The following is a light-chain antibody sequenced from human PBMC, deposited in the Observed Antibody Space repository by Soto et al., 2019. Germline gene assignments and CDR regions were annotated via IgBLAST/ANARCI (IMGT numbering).Light chain of an antibody. Sequence: QSALTQPPSASGSPGQSVTISCTGTSSDVGGYNYVSWYQQHPGKAPKLMIYEVSKRPSGVPDRFSGSKSGNTASLTVSGLQAEDEADYYCSSYACSNNFERVYGGGTKLTVL. J-gene: IGLJ2*01. CDR3: SSYACSNNFERV. CDR1: SSDVGGYNY. CDR2: EVS. V-gene: IGLV2-8*01.